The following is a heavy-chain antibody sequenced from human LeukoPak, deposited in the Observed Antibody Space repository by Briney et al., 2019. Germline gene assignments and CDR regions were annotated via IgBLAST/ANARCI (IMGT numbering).Heavy chain of an antibody. V-gene: IGHV3-23*01. CDR2: ISGSGGST. D-gene: IGHD6-19*01. CDR3: AKERIAVAGHYYYYYMDV. CDR1: GFTFSSYA. J-gene: IGHJ6*03. Sequence: PGGSLRLSCAASGFTFSSYAMSWVRQAPGKGLEWVSAISGSGGSTYYADSVKGRFTISRDNSKNTLYLQMNSLRAEDTAVYYCAKERIAVAGHYYYYYMDVWGKGTTVTVSS.